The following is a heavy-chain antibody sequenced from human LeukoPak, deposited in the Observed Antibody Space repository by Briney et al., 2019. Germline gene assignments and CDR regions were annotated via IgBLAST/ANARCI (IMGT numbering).Heavy chain of an antibody. CDR3: ARERNWDSTIDY. D-gene: IGHD7-27*01. CDR2: IYYSGST. J-gene: IGHJ4*02. Sequence: SETLSLTCTVSGGSISSSSYYWGWIRQPPGKGLEWIGSIYYSGSTYYNPSLKSRVTISVDTSKNQFSLKLSSVTAADTAVYYCARERNWDSTIDYWGQGTLVTVSS. CDR1: GGSISSSSYY. V-gene: IGHV4-39*07.